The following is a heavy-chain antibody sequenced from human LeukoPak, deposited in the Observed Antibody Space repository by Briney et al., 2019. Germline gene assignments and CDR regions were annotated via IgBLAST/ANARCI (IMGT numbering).Heavy chain of an antibody. CDR1: GFTFSGYS. CDR3: ARDTRTGATTKFDY. J-gene: IGHJ4*02. D-gene: IGHD5-12*01. V-gene: IGHV3-48*01. Sequence: GGSLRLSCAASGFTFSGYSMNWVRQAPGKGLEWVSYISSSSSTIYYADSVKGRFTISRDNAKNSLYLQMNSLRAEDTAVYYCARDTRTGATTKFDYWGQGTLVTVSS. CDR2: ISSSSSTI.